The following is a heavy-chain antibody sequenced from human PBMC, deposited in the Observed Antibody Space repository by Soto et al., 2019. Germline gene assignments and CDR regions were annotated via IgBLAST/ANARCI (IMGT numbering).Heavy chain of an antibody. V-gene: IGHV4-59*11. CDR2: VFYSGST. CDR1: GASITSLS. J-gene: IGHJ5*02. Sequence: SETVSLTCSVSGASITSLSWSWIRQSPDKGLEWIGYVFYSGSTTYNPSLKSRVTLSIDKSKNQFSLKLTSVTAADTAIYFCARDMYSRQNWFDPWGQGTLVTVS. CDR3: ARDMYSRQNWFDP. D-gene: IGHD6-13*01.